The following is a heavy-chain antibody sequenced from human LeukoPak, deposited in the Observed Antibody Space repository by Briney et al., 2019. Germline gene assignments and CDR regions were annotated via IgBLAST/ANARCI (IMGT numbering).Heavy chain of an antibody. CDR1: GDSVGSSSFF. J-gene: IGHJ4*02. CDR3: ARQVPPNWLVTWYFDY. CDR2: IYDNANT. V-gene: IGHV4-39*01. Sequence: SETLSLTCAVSGDSVGSSSFFWGWIRQPPGRGLEWIGSIYDNANTYYSASLRSRLTMSVDVSKNQISLKLSSVTAADTAVYYCARQVPPNWLVTWYFDYWGQGTQVSVSS. D-gene: IGHD6-19*01.